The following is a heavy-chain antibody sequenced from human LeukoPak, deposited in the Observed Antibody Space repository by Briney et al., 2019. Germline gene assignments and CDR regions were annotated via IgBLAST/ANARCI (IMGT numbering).Heavy chain of an antibody. CDR1: GGSISSYY. D-gene: IGHD2-2*01. Sequence: SETLSLTSTVSGGSISSYYWSWIRQPPGKGLEWIGYIYYSGSTNYNPSLKSRVTISVDTSKNQFSLKLSSVTAADTAVYYCARGGYQLAYWGQGNLVTVSS. CDR2: IYYSGST. CDR3: ARGGYQLAY. J-gene: IGHJ4*02. V-gene: IGHV4-59*08.